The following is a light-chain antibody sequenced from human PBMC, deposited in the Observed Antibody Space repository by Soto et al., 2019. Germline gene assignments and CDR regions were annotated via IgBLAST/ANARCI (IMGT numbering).Light chain of an antibody. V-gene: IGLV1-44*01. CDR3: AAWDDSLNAL. CDR2: IND. Sequence: VLTHPPSASGTPGQRVTISCSGSSSNIGDNPVNCYQQLPGAAPKLLIYINDQRPSGVPDRFSGSKSGTSASLAISGLQPEDEADYYCAAWDDSLNALLGTGTKVTVL. J-gene: IGLJ1*01. CDR1: SSNIGDNP.